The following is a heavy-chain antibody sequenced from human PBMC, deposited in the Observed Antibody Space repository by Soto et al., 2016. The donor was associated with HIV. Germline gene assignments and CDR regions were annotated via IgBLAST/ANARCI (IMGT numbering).Heavy chain of an antibody. CDR1: GGTFSSYA. CDR3: ARVGARMTAAWFDP. CDR2: IIPSLGTA. D-gene: IGHD2-21*02. J-gene: IGHJ5*02. V-gene: IGHV1-69*01. Sequence: QVQLVQSGAEVKKPGSSVKVSCKASGGTFSSYAISWVRQAPGQGLEWMGGIIPSLGTANYAQNFQGRATITADESTSTAYMELSSLTSEDTAVYYCARVGARMTAAWFDPWGQGTLVTVSP.